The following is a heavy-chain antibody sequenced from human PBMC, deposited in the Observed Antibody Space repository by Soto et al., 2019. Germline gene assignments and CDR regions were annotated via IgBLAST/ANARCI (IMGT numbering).Heavy chain of an antibody. CDR3: AKDGGITMVRGVITKSSGFDY. D-gene: IGHD3-10*01. CDR1: GFTFDDYA. CDR2: SSWNSGSI. J-gene: IGHJ4*02. V-gene: IGHV3-9*01. Sequence: DVQLVESGGGLVQPGRSLRLSCAASGFTFDDYAMHWVRQAPGKGLEWVSGSSWNSGSIGYADSVKGRFTISRDNAKNSLYLQMTSLRAEDTALYYCAKDGGITMVRGVITKSSGFDYWGKGTLVTVSS.